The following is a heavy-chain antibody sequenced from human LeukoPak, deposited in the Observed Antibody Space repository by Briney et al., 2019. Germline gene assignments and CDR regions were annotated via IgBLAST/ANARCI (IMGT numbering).Heavy chain of an antibody. V-gene: IGHV3-7*01. CDR1: GFTFSSYW. J-gene: IGHJ4*02. CDR2: IKQDGSEK. D-gene: IGHD2-2*01. CDR3: ARDFIVVVPAAPFDY. Sequence: GGSLRLSCAASGFTFSSYWMSWVRQAPGKGLEWVANIKQDGSEKYYVDSVKGRFTISRDNAKNSLYLQTNSLRAEDTAVYYCARDFIVVVPAAPFDYWGQGTLVTVSS.